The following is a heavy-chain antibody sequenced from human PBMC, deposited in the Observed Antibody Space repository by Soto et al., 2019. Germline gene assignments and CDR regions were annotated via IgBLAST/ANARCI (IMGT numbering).Heavy chain of an antibody. J-gene: IGHJ6*02. Sequence: ASVKVSCKASGYTFTSYAMHWVRQAPGQRLEWMGWINAGNGNTKCSQKFQGRVTITRDTSASTAYMELSSLRSEDTAVYYCASRYSGYQYYYYGMDVWGQGTTVTVSS. V-gene: IGHV1-3*01. CDR1: GYTFTSYA. CDR2: INAGNGNT. CDR3: ASRYSGYQYYYYGMDV. D-gene: IGHD5-12*01.